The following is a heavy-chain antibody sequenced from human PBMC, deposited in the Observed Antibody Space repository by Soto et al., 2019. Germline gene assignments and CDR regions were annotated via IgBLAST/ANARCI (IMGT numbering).Heavy chain of an antibody. J-gene: IGHJ6*02. CDR3: AKGGSYGQMYYYGMDV. CDR2: IRSVASSI. Sequence: GGSLRLSCAASGFTFGTFDMTWVRQAPGKGLEWVSLIRSVASSIYYPDSVKGRFTISRDTSNNLLYLQMNSLRAEDTAVYYCAKGGSYGQMYYYGMDVWGQGTTVTVSS. D-gene: IGHD5-18*01. V-gene: IGHV3-48*01. CDR1: GFTFGTFD.